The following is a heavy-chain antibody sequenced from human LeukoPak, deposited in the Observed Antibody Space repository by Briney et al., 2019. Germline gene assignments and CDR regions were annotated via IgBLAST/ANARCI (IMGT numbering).Heavy chain of an antibody. CDR2: IWYDGRNK. J-gene: IGHJ6*02. V-gene: IGHV3-33*03. D-gene: IGHD2-2*01. CDR3: ASPSRRAYCSSTSCYPMDV. Sequence: GGSLRLSCTASGFTFSDHGMHWVRQAPGKGLEWVAVIWYDGRNKYYAESVKGRFTVSRDNAKNSLYLQMNSLRAEDTAVYYCASPSRRAYCSSTSCYPMDVWGQGTTVTVSS. CDR1: GFTFSDHG.